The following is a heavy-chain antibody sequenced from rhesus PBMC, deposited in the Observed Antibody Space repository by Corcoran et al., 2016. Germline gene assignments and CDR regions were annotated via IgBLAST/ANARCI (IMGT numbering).Heavy chain of an antibody. CDR2: SSNGGGST. CDR1: GFNFSSYD. Sequence: EVKLVESGGGLVQPGGSLRLSCAASGFNFSSYDMSWVRQAPGKGLEWVSYSSNGGGSTYYADSVKGRFNIARDNSKNTLSLQMNSPRAEDTDVYYCAKGLLLFYYWGQGVLVTVSS. CDR3: AKGLLLFYY. V-gene: IGHV3S5*01. J-gene: IGHJ4*01. D-gene: IGHD2-15*01.